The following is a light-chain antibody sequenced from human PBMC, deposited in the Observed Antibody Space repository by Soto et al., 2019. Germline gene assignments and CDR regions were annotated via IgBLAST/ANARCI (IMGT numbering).Light chain of an antibody. Sequence: QSVLTQPPSASGTPGQKVTISCSGSSSNIGSNTVNWYQQLPGTAPKLLIYSNNQQPSGVPDRFSGSKSGTSASLAISGLQSEDEADYYCAAWDDILNGYVFGTGTKVTVL. CDR1: SSNIGSNT. V-gene: IGLV1-44*01. CDR3: AAWDDILNGYV. CDR2: SNN. J-gene: IGLJ1*01.